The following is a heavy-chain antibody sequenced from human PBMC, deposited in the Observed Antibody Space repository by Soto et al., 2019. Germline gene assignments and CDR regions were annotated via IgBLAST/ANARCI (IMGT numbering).Heavy chain of an antibody. V-gene: IGHV3-23*01. Sequence: EVQLLESGGGLVQPGGSLRLSCAASGFTFSSYAMSWVRQAPGKGLEWVSAISGSGGSTYYADSVKGRFTISRDNSKNRLYLQMNSLRAEDTAVYYCAKARRGDFWSGYYFDYWGQGTLVTVSS. CDR3: AKARRGDFWSGYYFDY. J-gene: IGHJ4*02. D-gene: IGHD3-3*01. CDR1: GFTFSSYA. CDR2: ISGSGGST.